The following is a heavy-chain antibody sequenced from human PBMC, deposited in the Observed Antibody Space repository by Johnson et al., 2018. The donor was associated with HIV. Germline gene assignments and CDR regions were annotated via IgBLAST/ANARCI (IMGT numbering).Heavy chain of an antibody. J-gene: IGHJ3*02. V-gene: IGHV3-48*04. Sequence: EVQLVESGGGLVQPGGSLRLSCAASGFTVSSNYMSWVRQAPGKGLEWVSGISWNSGSIGYADSVKGRVTISRDNGKNSLFLQMNSLRAEDTAVYYCARDLIKVSRLYAFDIWGQGTMVTVSS. D-gene: IGHD3-10*01. CDR2: ISWNSGSI. CDR3: ARDLIKVSRLYAFDI. CDR1: GFTVSSNY.